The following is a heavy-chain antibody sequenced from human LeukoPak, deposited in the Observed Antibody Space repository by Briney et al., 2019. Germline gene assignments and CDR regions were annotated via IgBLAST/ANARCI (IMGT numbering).Heavy chain of an antibody. CDR1: GGTFSSYA. CDR2: IIPIFGTA. Sequence: ASVKVSCKASGGTFSSYAISWVRQAPGQGLEWMGGIIPIFGTANYAQKFQGRVTITTDESTSTAYMELSSLRSEDTAVYYCAREVGVVVPAAIEGLSWFDPWGQGTLVTVSS. J-gene: IGHJ5*02. D-gene: IGHD2-2*02. V-gene: IGHV1-69*05. CDR3: AREVGVVVPAAIEGLSWFDP.